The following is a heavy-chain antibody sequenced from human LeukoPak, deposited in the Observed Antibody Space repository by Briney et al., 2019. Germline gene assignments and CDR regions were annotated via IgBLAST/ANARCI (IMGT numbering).Heavy chain of an antibody. V-gene: IGHV3-33*08. CDR1: GFTVSSNY. D-gene: IGHD6-19*01. Sequence: GGSLRLSCAASGFTVSSNYMSWVRQAPGKGLEWVAVIWYDGSNKYYADSVKGRFTISRDNSKNTLYLQMNSLRAEDTAVYYCARDATLRIAVAAYWGQGTLVTVSS. CDR2: IWYDGSNK. CDR3: ARDATLRIAVAAY. J-gene: IGHJ4*02.